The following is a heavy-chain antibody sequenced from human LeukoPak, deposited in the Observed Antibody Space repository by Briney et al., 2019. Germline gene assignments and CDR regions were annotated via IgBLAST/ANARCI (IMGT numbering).Heavy chain of an antibody. Sequence: ASVKVFCKASGYTFTSYDINWVRQATGQGLEWMGWMNPNSGNTGYAQKFQGRVTITRNTSISTAYMELSSLRSEDTAVYYCARGYYDSSGYYRPVDPWGQGTLVTVSS. CDR2: MNPNSGNT. V-gene: IGHV1-8*03. CDR1: GYTFTSYD. D-gene: IGHD3-22*01. CDR3: ARGYYDSSGYYRPVDP. J-gene: IGHJ5*02.